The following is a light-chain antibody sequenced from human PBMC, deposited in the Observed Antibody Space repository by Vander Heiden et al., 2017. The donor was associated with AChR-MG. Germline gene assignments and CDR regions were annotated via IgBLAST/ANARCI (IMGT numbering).Light chain of an antibody. CDR1: SSNIGPVYD. V-gene: IGLV1-40*01. J-gene: IGLJ1*01. CDR3: QSYDSSLSGYV. CDR2: GNS. Sequence: QSVPTQPHSVSGAPGQRVTLSCTGSSSNIGPVYDLHWHQQLPGTAPKLLIYGNSNRPSGVPDRFSGSKSGTSASLAISGLQAEDEADYYCQSYDSSLSGYVFGTGTKVTVL.